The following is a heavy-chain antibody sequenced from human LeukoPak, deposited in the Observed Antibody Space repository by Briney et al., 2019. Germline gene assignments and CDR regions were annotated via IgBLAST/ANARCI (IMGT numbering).Heavy chain of an antibody. CDR3: AKERTNSEDYYDF. Sequence: PGGSLRLSCAASGFTFSSYAMHWVRQAPGKGLEWVAVISYDGSNKYYADSVKGRFTISRDNSKNALYLQMNSLRAEDTAVYYCAKERTNSEDYYDFWGQGTLVTVSS. CDR1: GFTFSSYA. D-gene: IGHD7-27*01. V-gene: IGHV3-30-3*01. J-gene: IGHJ4*02. CDR2: ISYDGSNK.